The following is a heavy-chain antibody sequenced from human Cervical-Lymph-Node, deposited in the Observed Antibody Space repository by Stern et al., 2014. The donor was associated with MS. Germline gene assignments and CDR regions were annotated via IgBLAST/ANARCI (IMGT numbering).Heavy chain of an antibody. CDR2: ISAYNGNT. V-gene: IGHV1-18*01. J-gene: IGHJ4*02. CDR1: GYTFTNYY. CDR3: SRAPGSSYYDSSGYYSDY. D-gene: IGHD3-22*01. Sequence: QVQLVQSGAEVKKPGASVKVSCKASGYTFTNYYISWVRQAPGQGLERMGWISAYNGNTNYAQKLQGRVTMTTDPSTSTAYMELRSLRSDDTAVYYCSRAPGSSYYDSSGYYSDYWGQGTLVTVSS.